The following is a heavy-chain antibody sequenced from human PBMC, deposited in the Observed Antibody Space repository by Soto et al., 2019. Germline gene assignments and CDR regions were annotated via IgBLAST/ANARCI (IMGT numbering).Heavy chain of an antibody. J-gene: IGHJ3*02. D-gene: IGHD5-12*01. CDR3: ARSGWGGYNSFDI. CDR1: GGSFSGYY. V-gene: IGHV4-34*01. Sequence: QVQLQQWGAGLLKPSETLSLTCAVYGGSFSGYYWSWIRQPPGKGLEWIGEINHSGSTNYNPSLKSRVTISVDTSKNQFSLKLSSVTAADTAVYYCARSGWGGYNSFDIWGQGTMVTVSS. CDR2: INHSGST.